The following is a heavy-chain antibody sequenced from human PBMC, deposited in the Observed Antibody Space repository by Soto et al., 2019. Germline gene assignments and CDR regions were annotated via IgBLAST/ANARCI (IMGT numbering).Heavy chain of an antibody. CDR1: GYTFTRYA. V-gene: IGHV1-3*01. J-gene: IGHJ5*02. Sequence: QVPLVQCGAGVKKPRASVKVSCKASGYTFTRYAMPGVRQAPGQRVEWIGWINAGNGNTKYSQKFQDRVTITRDTSASTAYMALSSLRSEDTAVYYCARDRTGIAVSDNNWFDPWGHGTLVTVCS. CDR3: ARDRTGIAVSDNNWFDP. D-gene: IGHD6-19*01. CDR2: INAGNGNT.